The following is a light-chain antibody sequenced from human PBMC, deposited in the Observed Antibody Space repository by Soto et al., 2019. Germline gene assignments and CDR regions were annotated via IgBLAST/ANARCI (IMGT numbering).Light chain of an antibody. V-gene: IGLV2-8*01. CDR1: SSDVGGYDY. Sequence: QSVLTQPPSASGSPGQSVTISCTGTSSDVGGYDYVSWYQQHPGKAPKLMIYEVNKRPSGVPDRFSGSKSGNTASLTVSGLQAEDEADDYCSSYAGSNNFEVFGTGTKVTVL. CDR2: EVN. J-gene: IGLJ1*01. CDR3: SSYAGSNNFEV.